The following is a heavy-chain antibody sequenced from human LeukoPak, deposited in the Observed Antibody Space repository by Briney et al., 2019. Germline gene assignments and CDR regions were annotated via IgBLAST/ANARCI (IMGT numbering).Heavy chain of an antibody. Sequence: SETLSLTCTVSGYSISSGYYWGWIRQHPGKGLEWIGYIYYSGSTNYNPSLKSRVTISVDTSKNQFSLKLSSVTAADTAVYYCARRSGYEVLDYWGQGTLVTVSS. J-gene: IGHJ4*02. D-gene: IGHD5-12*01. CDR3: ARRSGYEVLDY. CDR1: GYSISSGYY. CDR2: IYYSGST. V-gene: IGHV4-38-2*02.